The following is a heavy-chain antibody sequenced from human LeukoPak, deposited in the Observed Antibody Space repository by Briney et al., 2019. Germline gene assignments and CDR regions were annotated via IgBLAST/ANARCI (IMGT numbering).Heavy chain of an antibody. J-gene: IGHJ3*02. CDR3: ARDGYSSSHGAFDI. Sequence: GGSLRLSCAASGFTVSSNYMSWVRQAPGKGLEGVSVIYSGGSTYYADSVKGRFTISRDNSKNTLYLQMNSLRAEDTAVYYCARDGYSSSHGAFDIWGQGTMVTVSS. V-gene: IGHV3-53*01. CDR2: IYSGGST. D-gene: IGHD6-13*01. CDR1: GFTVSSNY.